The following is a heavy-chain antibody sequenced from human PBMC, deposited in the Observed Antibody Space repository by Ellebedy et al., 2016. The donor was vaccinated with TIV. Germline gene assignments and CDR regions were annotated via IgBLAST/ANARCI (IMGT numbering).Heavy chain of an antibody. V-gene: IGHV3-23*01. J-gene: IGHJ1*01. D-gene: IGHD2-15*01. CDR1: GFTFSNYA. Sequence: PGGSLRLSCAASGFTFSNYAMCWVRQAPGKGLEWVSTISGSNTYYADSVRGRLTISRDNSRNTLYLQMHSLRAEDTAIYYCARTDCSGRSCYSFFQYWGQGTPVTVSS. CDR2: ISGSNT. CDR3: ARTDCSGRSCYSFFQY.